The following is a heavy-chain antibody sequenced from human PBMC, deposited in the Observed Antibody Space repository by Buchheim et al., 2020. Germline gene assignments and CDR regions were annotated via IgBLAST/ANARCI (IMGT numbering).Heavy chain of an antibody. CDR1: GASIRSDDHF. CDR2: VFHNAT. Sequence: QVQLQESGPGLLKPSQTLSLTCSVSGASIRSDDHFWSWIRQTPRKGLEWLAYVFHNATYKSPSLQSRLTLSVDSSKSQFSLKMNSVTAADTAVYYCNRGARWWGQGTL. CDR3: NRGARW. J-gene: IGHJ4*02. V-gene: IGHV4-30-4*01. D-gene: IGHD1-26*01.